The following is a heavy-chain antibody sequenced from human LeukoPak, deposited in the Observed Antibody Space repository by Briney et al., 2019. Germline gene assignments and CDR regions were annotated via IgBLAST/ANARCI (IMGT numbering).Heavy chain of an antibody. CDR2: INHSGST. D-gene: IGHD3-16*02. V-gene: IGHV4-34*01. CDR1: GGSFSGYY. J-gene: IGHJ4*02. Sequence: PSETLSLTCAVYGGSFSGYYWSWIRQPPGKGLEWIGEINHSGSTNYNPSLKSRVTISVDTSKNQFSLKLSSVTAADTAVYYCARRDVWGSYRFLDYWGQGTLVTVSS. CDR3: ARRDVWGSYRFLDY.